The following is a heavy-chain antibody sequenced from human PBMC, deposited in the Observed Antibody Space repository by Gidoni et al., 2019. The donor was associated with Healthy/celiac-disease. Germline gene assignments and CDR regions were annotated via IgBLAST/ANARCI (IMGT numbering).Heavy chain of an antibody. Sequence: EVQLLESGGGLVQPGGSLRLSCAVSGFTFSSYAMSWVRQAPGKGLEWVSAISGSGGSTYYADSVKGRFTISRDNSKNTLYLQMNSLRAEDTAVYYCAKDKYYGSGIDYWGQGTLVTVSS. V-gene: IGHV3-23*01. J-gene: IGHJ4*02. D-gene: IGHD3-10*01. CDR3: AKDKYYGSGIDY. CDR2: ISGSGGST. CDR1: GFTFSSYA.